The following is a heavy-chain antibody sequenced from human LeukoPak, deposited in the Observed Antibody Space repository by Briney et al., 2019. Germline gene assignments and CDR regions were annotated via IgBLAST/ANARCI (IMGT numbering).Heavy chain of an antibody. Sequence: GGSLRLSCTASGFSFSGHWMHWARQLPGKGLVWVSRISPTGSTTSYADSVKGRFTVSRDNAKNTLYLQVNNLRAEDTAVYYCARGPNGNWSGLDFWGQGTLLTVSS. D-gene: IGHD1-1*01. CDR1: GFSFSGHW. V-gene: IGHV3-74*01. CDR2: ISPTGSTT. J-gene: IGHJ4*02. CDR3: ARGPNGNWSGLDF.